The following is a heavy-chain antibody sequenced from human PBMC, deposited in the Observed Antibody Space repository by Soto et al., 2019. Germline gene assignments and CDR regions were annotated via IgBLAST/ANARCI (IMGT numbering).Heavy chain of an antibody. Sequence: SETLSLACAVSGGSISSGGYSWSWIRQPPGKGLEWIGYIYHSGSTYYNPSLKSRVTISVDRSKNQFSLKLSSVTAADTAVYYCARGMTTLTTFAYWGQGTLVTVSS. V-gene: IGHV4-30-2*01. D-gene: IGHD4-17*01. CDR2: IYHSGST. CDR3: ARGMTTLTTFAY. J-gene: IGHJ4*02. CDR1: GGSISSGGYS.